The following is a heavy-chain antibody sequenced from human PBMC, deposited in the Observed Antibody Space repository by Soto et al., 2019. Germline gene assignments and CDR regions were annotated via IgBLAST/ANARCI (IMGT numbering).Heavy chain of an antibody. J-gene: IGHJ4*02. CDR1: GYTFTGYY. V-gene: IGHV1-2*02. Sequence: VASVNVSCKASGYTFTGYYMHWVRQAPGQGLEWMGWIYPNSGDTNYAQKFQGRVTMTRDTSISTAYMELSRLRSDDTAVYYCVRDYDFWSASYFDSWGQGTLVTVSS. CDR2: IYPNSGDT. D-gene: IGHD3-3*01. CDR3: VRDYDFWSASYFDS.